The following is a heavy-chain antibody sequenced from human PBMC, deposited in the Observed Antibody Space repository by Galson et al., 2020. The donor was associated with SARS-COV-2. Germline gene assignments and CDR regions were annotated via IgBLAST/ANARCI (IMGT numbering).Heavy chain of an antibody. V-gene: IGHV4-59*01. J-gene: IGHJ6*02. D-gene: IGHD4-17*01. CDR2: ISYSGRT. Sequence: ETSETLSLTCSVSDAPISSYYWSWIRQPPGKGLEWIGYISYSGRTSYNPSLRSRVTISVDLSKNQLSLKVTSVTAADTAVYYCARDPAPLYGDNYYYGMDVWGRGTTVTVSS. CDR1: DAPISSYY. CDR3: ARDPAPLYGDNYYYGMDV.